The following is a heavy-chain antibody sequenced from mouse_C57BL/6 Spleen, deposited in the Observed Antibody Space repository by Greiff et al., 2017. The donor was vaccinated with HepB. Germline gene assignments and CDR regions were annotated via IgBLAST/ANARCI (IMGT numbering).Heavy chain of an antibody. V-gene: IGHV2-2*01. Sequence: VKVVESGPGLVQPSQSLSITCTVSGFSLTSYGVHWVRQSPGKGPEWLGVIWSGGSTDYNAALISSLSISKDNSKSQVFFTMNSLQADATAIYYCARNWTRWYFDVWGTGTTVTVSS. J-gene: IGHJ1*03. CDR2: IWSGGST. CDR3: ARNWTRWYFDV. CDR1: GFSLTSYG.